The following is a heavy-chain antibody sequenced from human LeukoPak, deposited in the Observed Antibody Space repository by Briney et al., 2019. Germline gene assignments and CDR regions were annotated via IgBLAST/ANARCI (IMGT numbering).Heavy chain of an antibody. J-gene: IGHJ6*02. D-gene: IGHD6-13*01. CDR3: ARDNWAAAGGEGYYGMDV. CDR1: GGSISSYY. CDR2: IYYSGST. Sequence: PSETLSLTCTVSGGSISSYYWSWIRQPPGKGLEWIGYIYYSGSTNYNPSLKSRVTISVDTSKNQFSLKLSSVTAADTAVYYCARDNWAAAGGEGYYGMDVWGQGTTVTVSS. V-gene: IGHV4-59*01.